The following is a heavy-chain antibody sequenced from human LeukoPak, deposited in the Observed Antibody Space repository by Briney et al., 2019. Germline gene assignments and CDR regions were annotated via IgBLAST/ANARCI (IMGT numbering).Heavy chain of an antibody. CDR2: IYYSGST. CDR3: ARARYYDSSGYPGPDH. D-gene: IGHD3-22*01. CDR1: GGSISSYY. J-gene: IGHJ4*02. Sequence: SETLSLTCTVSGGSISSYYWSWIRQPPGKGLEWIGYIYYSGSTNYNPSLKSRVTISVDTSKNQFSLKLSSVTAADTAVYYCARARYYDSSGYPGPDHWGQGTLVTVSS. V-gene: IGHV4-59*01.